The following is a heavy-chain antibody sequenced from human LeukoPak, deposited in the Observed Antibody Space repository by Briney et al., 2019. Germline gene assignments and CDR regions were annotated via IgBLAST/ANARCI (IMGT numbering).Heavy chain of an antibody. CDR3: ARDPFAGTTVTHGGADY. Sequence: GRSLRLSCAASGFTFSSYAMHWVRQAPGKGLEWVAVISYDGSNKYYADSVNGRFTISRDNSKNTLYLQMNSLRAEETAVYYCARDPFAGTTVTHGGADYWGQGTLVTVSS. V-gene: IGHV3-30*04. D-gene: IGHD4-17*01. CDR1: GFTFSSYA. J-gene: IGHJ4*02. CDR2: ISYDGSNK.